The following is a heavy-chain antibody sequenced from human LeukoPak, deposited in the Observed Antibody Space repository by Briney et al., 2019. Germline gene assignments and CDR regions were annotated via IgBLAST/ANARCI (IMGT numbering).Heavy chain of an antibody. CDR2: IYYGGST. D-gene: IGHD3-22*01. CDR1: GGSIRSSSYY. Sequence: SETLSLTCTASGGSIRSSSYYWGWIRQPPGKGLEWIGNIYYGGSTYYNPSLKSRVTISVDTSKDQFSLKLSSVTAADTAVYYCAREFYYDRVFDYWGQGTLVTVSS. V-gene: IGHV4-39*07. CDR3: AREFYYDRVFDY. J-gene: IGHJ4*02.